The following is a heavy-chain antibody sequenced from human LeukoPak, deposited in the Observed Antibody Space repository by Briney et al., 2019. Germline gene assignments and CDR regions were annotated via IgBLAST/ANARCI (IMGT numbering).Heavy chain of an antibody. D-gene: IGHD3-22*01. Sequence: VASVKVSCKASGYTFTAYYMHWVRPAPGQGLEWMGWINSNSGGTNFAQKLQGRVTMTRDTSISTAYMELSSLRSDDTAVYYCARGEKVATMIVTGYWGQGTLVTVSS. CDR1: GYTFTAYY. V-gene: IGHV1-2*02. J-gene: IGHJ4*02. CDR3: ARGEKVATMIVTGY. CDR2: INSNSGGT.